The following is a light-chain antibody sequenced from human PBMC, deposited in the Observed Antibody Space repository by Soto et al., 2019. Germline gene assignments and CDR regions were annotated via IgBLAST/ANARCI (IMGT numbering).Light chain of an antibody. V-gene: IGKV1-39*01. CDR1: QTIYQA. Sequence: DIQMTQSPSSLSASVGDRVTITCRASQTIYQALNWYHQKPGKAPRLLISSATALQRGVPSRFSVSGYGAEFTLIISCLLPEDFGTYYCQQSFTSIFTFGPGTKVDV. CDR3: QQSFTSIFT. J-gene: IGKJ3*01. CDR2: SAT.